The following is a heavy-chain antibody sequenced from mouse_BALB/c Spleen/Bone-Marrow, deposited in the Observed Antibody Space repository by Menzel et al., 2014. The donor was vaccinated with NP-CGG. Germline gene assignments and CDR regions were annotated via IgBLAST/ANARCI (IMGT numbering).Heavy chain of an antibody. V-gene: IGHV1-4*02. J-gene: IGHJ3*01. D-gene: IGHD4-1*01. CDR3: AREARTGAWFTY. CDR2: INPSSGYT. CDR1: GYTFTSYT. Sequence: QVQLKESGAELARPGASVKMSCKASGYTFTSYTIQWVKQRPGQGLDWIGYINPSSGYTDYNQKFKDKTTLTADKSSNTAYMQLTSLTSEDSAVYSCAREARTGAWFTYWGQGTLVTVSA.